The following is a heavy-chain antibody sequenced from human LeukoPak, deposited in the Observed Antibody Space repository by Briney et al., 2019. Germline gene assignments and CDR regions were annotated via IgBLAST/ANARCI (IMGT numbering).Heavy chain of an antibody. CDR1: GGPISSSSYY. CDR2: IYFSGNT. CDR3: ARGAVGSGYYYVRRWFDP. J-gene: IGHJ5*02. V-gene: IGHV4-39*07. D-gene: IGHD3-22*01. Sequence: SETLSLTCTVSGGPISSSSYYWGWVRQPPGKGLEWIGSIYFSGNTYYNPSLKSRLTMSVDTSRNQFSLKLRSVTAADTAVYYCARGAVGSGYYYVRRWFDPWGQGTLVTVSS.